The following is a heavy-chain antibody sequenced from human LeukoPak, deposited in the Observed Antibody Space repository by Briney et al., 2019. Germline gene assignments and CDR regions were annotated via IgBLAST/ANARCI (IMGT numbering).Heavy chain of an antibody. V-gene: IGHV4-4*07. Sequence: PETLSLTCTVSGTSISGYYWTWIRQPAGKGLEWIGHIYTRENTKYSPSLKSRVTMSLDTSKNQFSLNLSSVTAADTAVYYCARSLGKDYYYYGMDVWGQGTTVTVSS. CDR2: IYTRENT. J-gene: IGHJ6*02. CDR3: ARSLGKDYYYYGMDV. CDR1: GTSISGYY.